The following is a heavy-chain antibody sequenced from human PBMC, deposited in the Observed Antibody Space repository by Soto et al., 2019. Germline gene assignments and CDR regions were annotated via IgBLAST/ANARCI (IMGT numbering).Heavy chain of an antibody. D-gene: IGHD2-2*02. CDR3: ARDHCSSTSCYKGSGYYYGMDV. V-gene: IGHV3-33*01. Sequence: GGSLRLSCAASGFTFSSYGMHWVRQAPGKGLEWVAVIWYDGSNKYYADSVKGRFTISRDNSKNTLYLQMNSLRAEDTAVYYCARDHCSSTSCYKGSGYYYGMDVWGQGTTVTVS. J-gene: IGHJ6*02. CDR2: IWYDGSNK. CDR1: GFTFSSYG.